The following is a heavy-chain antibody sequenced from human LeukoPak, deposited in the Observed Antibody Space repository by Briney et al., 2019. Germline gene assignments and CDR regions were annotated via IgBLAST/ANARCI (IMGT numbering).Heavy chain of an antibody. CDR2: IKQDGSEK. CDR3: ARAFYGTGSYYNI. J-gene: IGHJ4*02. CDR1: GFSFSRYW. D-gene: IGHD3-10*01. V-gene: IGHV3-7*01. Sequence: PGGALRLSCAASGFSFSRYWMSWVRQAPGKGLEWVANIKQDGSEKYYVDPVKARFTISRDNAKNSLYLQMNSLRDEDTAVYYCARAFYGTGSYYNIWGQGTRVTVSS.